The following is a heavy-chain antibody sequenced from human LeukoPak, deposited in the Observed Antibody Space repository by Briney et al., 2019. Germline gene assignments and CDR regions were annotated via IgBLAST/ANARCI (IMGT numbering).Heavy chain of an antibody. Sequence: PGGSLRLSCAASGFTFSSYAMHWVRQAPGKGLEWVAVISYDGSSKYYADSVKGRFTISRDNSKNTLYLQMNSLRAEDTAVYYCARDLIAVAGNNYWGQGTLVTVSS. D-gene: IGHD6-19*01. CDR1: GFTFSSYA. CDR2: ISYDGSSK. V-gene: IGHV3-30-3*01. J-gene: IGHJ4*02. CDR3: ARDLIAVAGNNY.